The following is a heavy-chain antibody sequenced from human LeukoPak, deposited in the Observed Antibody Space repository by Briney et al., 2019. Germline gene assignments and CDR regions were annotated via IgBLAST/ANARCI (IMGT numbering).Heavy chain of an antibody. V-gene: IGHV1-24*01. J-gene: IGHJ4*02. CDR3: ATAERYFDWLFSFDY. CDR1: GYTLTELS. Sequence: ASVKVSCKVSGYTLTELSMHWVRQAPGKGLEWMGGFDPEDGETIYAQKFQGRVTMTEDTSTDTAYMELSSLRSEDTAVYYCATAERYFDWLFSFDYWGQGTLVTVSS. CDR2: FDPEDGET. D-gene: IGHD3-9*01.